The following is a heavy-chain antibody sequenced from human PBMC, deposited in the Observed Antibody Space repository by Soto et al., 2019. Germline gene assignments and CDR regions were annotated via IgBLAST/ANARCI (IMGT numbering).Heavy chain of an antibody. Sequence: LRLSCAASGFTFSSYSMNWVRQAPGKGLEWVSYISSSSSTIYYADSVKGRFTISRDNAKNSLYLQMNSLRDEDTAVYYCARDGYYDSSGVNWSDPWGQGTLVTVS. CDR1: GFTFSSYS. V-gene: IGHV3-48*02. J-gene: IGHJ5*02. D-gene: IGHD3-22*01. CDR3: ARDGYYDSSGVNWSDP. CDR2: ISSSSSTI.